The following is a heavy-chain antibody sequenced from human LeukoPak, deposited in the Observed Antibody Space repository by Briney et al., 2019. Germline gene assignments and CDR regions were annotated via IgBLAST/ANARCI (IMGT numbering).Heavy chain of an antibody. CDR1: GFTFSSYW. CDR2: IKQDGSEK. CDR3: AREAMYYDFWSGHIRWFDP. D-gene: IGHD3-3*01. Sequence: GGSLRLSCAASGFTFSSYWMSWVRQAPGKGLEWVATIKQDGSEKYYVDSVKGRFTISRDNAKNSLYLQMNSLRAEDTAGDYCAREAMYYDFWSGHIRWFDPWGQGTLVTVSS. V-gene: IGHV3-7*01. J-gene: IGHJ5*02.